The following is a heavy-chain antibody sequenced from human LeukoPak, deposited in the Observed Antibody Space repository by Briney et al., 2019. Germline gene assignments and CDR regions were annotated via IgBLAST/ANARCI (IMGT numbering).Heavy chain of an antibody. CDR1: GFTFSSYA. CDR2: ISGSGGST. D-gene: IGHD3-16*01. Sequence: GGSLRLSCAASGFTFSSYAMSWVRQAPGKGLEWVSAISGSGGSTYYADSVKGRFTISGDNSKNTLYLQMNSLRAEDTAVYYCAKGIPMITFGGVSHDAFDIWGQGTMVTVSS. V-gene: IGHV3-23*01. J-gene: IGHJ3*02. CDR3: AKGIPMITFGGVSHDAFDI.